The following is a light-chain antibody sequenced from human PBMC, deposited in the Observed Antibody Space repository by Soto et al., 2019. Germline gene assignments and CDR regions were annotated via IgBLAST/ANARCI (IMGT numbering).Light chain of an antibody. CDR1: SSDVGGYNY. CDR2: DVN. J-gene: IGLJ3*02. V-gene: IGLV2-14*01. Sequence: QSVLTQPASVSGSPGQSITISCTGTSSDVGGYNYVSWYQHHPGKAPKLLIYDVNNRPSGVSDRFSGSKSGNTASLTVSGLQAEDEADYYCSSYSSVTTLWVFGGGTKLTVL. CDR3: SSYSSVTTLWV.